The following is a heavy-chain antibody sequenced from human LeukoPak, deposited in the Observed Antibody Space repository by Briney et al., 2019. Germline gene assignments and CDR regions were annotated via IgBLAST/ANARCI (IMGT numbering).Heavy chain of an antibody. CDR3: ARLHYDILTSSPYYFDY. D-gene: IGHD3-9*01. CDR1: GFTFDDYA. J-gene: IGHJ4*02. CDR2: ISWSSGSL. V-gene: IGHV3-9*01. Sequence: GGSLRLSCTASGFTFDDYAMHWVRQAPGKGLEWVSGISWSSGSLGYADSVKGRFIISRDNAKNSLYLQMNSLRAEDTAVYYCARLHYDILTSSPYYFDYWGQGTLVTVSS.